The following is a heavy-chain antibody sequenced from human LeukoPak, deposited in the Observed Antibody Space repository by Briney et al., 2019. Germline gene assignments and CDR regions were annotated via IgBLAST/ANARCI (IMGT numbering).Heavy chain of an antibody. J-gene: IGHJ4*02. CDR2: INPNSGGT. CDR1: GYTFTGYY. V-gene: IGHV1-2*02. Sequence: ASVKVSCKASGYTFTGYYMHWVRQAPGQGLEWMGWINPNSGGTNYAQKFQGRVTMTRDTSISTAYMELSRLRSDYTAVYYCARTLYYYDSSGYELPLWGQGTLVTVSS. D-gene: IGHD3-22*01. CDR3: ARTLYYYDSSGYELPL.